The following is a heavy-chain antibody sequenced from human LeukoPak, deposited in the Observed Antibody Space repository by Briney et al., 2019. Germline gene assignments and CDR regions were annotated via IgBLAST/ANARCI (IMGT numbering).Heavy chain of an antibody. Sequence: GASVKVSCKASGYTFTSYDINWVRQATGQGLEWMGWVNPNSGHTGFAQKSQGRVSMTTNTSISTAYMEVRSLKSEDTAVYYCARGAPGSSCSGGSCPYLDFWGQGTLVSVSS. J-gene: IGHJ4*02. CDR3: ARGAPGSSCSGGSCPYLDF. CDR1: GYTFTSYD. D-gene: IGHD2-15*01. V-gene: IGHV1-8*01. CDR2: VNPNSGHT.